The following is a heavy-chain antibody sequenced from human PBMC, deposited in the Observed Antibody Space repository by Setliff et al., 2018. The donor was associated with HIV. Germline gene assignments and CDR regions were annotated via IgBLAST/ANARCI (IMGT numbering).Heavy chain of an antibody. Sequence: GGSLRLSCAASGFTFSNYWMSWVRQVPGKGLEWVASIKQDGSEKYYVDSVKGRFTISRDNARTSLYLEMRSLRDEDTAVYLCANLWELGAWGQGTLVTVS. J-gene: IGHJ5*02. CDR2: IKQDGSEK. D-gene: IGHD3-16*01. CDR3: ANLWELGA. CDR1: GFTFSNYW. V-gene: IGHV3-7*03.